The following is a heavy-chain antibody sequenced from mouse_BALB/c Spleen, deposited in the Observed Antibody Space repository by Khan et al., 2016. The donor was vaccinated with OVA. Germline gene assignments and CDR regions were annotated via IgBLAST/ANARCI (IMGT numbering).Heavy chain of an antibody. D-gene: IGHD1-1*01. J-gene: IGHJ2*01. V-gene: IGHV1-20*02. CDR2: INPHIGET. CDR1: GYSFTGYF. Sequence: VQLQQSGPELVRPGASVKISCKASGYSFTGYFMNWVMQSHGKSLEWIGRINPHIGETFYNQMFKDKATLTVDEFSSTAHMELRSLASADSAVYYGTRIYRSDFDYGGQGTTRTGSS. CDR3: TRIYRSDFDY.